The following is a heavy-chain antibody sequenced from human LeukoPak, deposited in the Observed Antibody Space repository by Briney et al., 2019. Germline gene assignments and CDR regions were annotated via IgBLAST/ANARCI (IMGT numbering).Heavy chain of an antibody. V-gene: IGHV3-30*04. CDR2: ISYDGNTK. CDR1: GFTFSNYA. D-gene: IGHD2-21*02. CDR3: ARDYPTYCGGDCSPWNYYYYYMDV. Sequence: GGSLRLSCAASGFTFSNYAMHWVRQAPGKVLEWVAVISYDGNTKYYTDSVKGRFTISGDSSKNTLYLQMNSLRPEDTAVYYCARDYPTYCGGDCSPWNYYYYYMDVWGKGTTVTISS. J-gene: IGHJ6*03.